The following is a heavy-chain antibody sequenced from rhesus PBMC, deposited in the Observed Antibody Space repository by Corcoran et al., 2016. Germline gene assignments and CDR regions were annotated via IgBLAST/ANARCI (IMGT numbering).Heavy chain of an antibody. CDR3: AKFRGSGWYGYGLDS. Sequence: QLQLQESGPGLVKPSETLSLTCAVSGGSINNPYWSWTRQPPGKGLAWIGRISGTGGSTDYNPSLKSRVTISTDTSKNQLSLKLSSVTAADTAVYYCAKFRGSGWYGYGLDSWGQGVVLTVSS. V-gene: IGHV4-173*01. CDR2: ISGTGGST. J-gene: IGHJ6*01. D-gene: IGHD6-31*01. CDR1: GGSINNPY.